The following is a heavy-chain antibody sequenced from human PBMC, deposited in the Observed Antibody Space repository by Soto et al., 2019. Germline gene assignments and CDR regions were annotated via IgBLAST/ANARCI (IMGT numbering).Heavy chain of an antibody. D-gene: IGHD3-3*01. V-gene: IGHV4-39*01. Sequence: PSETLSLTCPVSSGPFGITNYYWGWIRQPPGKGLEWIGSIYYSGSTYYNPSLKSRVTISVDTSKNQFSLKLSSVTAADTAVYYCARQTDGDRYFDYWGQGTLVTVSS. CDR3: ARQTDGDRYFDY. J-gene: IGHJ4*02. CDR1: SGPFGITNYY. CDR2: IYYSGST.